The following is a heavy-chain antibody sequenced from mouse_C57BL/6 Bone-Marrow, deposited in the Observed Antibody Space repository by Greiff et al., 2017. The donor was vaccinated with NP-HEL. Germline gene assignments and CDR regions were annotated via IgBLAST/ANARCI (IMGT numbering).Heavy chain of an antibody. CDR3: ARAGPYYYGSSSYYAMDY. Sequence: EVKLQESGPGLVKPSQSLSLTCSVTGYSITSGYYWNWIRQFPGNKLEWMGYISYDGSNNYNPSLKNRISITRDTSKNQFFLKLNSVTTEDTATYYCARAGPYYYGSSSYYAMDYWGQGTSVTVSS. J-gene: IGHJ4*01. V-gene: IGHV3-6*01. CDR1: GYSITSGYY. CDR2: ISYDGSN. D-gene: IGHD1-1*01.